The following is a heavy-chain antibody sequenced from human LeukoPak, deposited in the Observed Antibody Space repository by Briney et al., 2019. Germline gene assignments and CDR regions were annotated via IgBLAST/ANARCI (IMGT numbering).Heavy chain of an antibody. D-gene: IGHD6-19*01. CDR1: GYSFTSYS. Sequence: ASVTVSFKCAGYSFTSYSICWVRQAHGQGLEWVGWISAYNGNTNYAQKLQGRVSITTNTSTSTAYKELSSLRSDDTAVYYCARDRDSSGSLSFGYWGRGTRVTVSS. J-gene: IGHJ4*02. V-gene: IGHV1-18*01. CDR3: ARDRDSSGSLSFGY. CDR2: ISAYNGNT.